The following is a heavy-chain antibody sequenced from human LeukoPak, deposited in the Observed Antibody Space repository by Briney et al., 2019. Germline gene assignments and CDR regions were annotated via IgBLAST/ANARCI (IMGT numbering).Heavy chain of an antibody. D-gene: IGHD6-13*01. CDR2: MNPNSGNT. Sequence: ASVKVSCKASGYTFTSYDINWVRQATGQGLEWRGWMNPNSGNTGYAQKFQGRVTMTRDMSTSTVYMELSSLRSEDTAVYYCAREERSSSWYNWFDPWGQGTLVTVSS. CDR3: AREERSSSWYNWFDP. CDR1: GYTFTSYD. J-gene: IGHJ5*02. V-gene: IGHV1-8*01.